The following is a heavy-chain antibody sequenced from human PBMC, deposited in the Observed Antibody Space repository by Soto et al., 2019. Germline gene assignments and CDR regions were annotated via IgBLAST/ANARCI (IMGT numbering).Heavy chain of an antibody. CDR1: GGSFSGYY. D-gene: IGHD6-25*01. V-gene: IGHV4-34*01. CDR3: ARGRLQRNYYYYYGMDV. Sequence: SETLSLTCAVYGGSFSGYYWSWIRQPPGKGLEWIGEINHSGSTNYNPSLKSRVTISVDTSKNQFSLKLSSVTAADTAVYYCARGRLQRNYYYYYGMDVWGQGTTVTVSS. CDR2: INHSGST. J-gene: IGHJ6*02.